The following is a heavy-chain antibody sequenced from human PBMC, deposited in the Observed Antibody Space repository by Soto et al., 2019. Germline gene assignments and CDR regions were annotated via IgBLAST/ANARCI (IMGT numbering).Heavy chain of an antibody. CDR2: VYRTGST. CDR1: GGSISTSNW. J-gene: IGHJ4*02. CDR3: ARARATIAAAAIFAC. D-gene: IGHD6-13*01. Sequence: QVQLQESGPGLVKPSGTLSLTCAVSGGSISTSNWWSWVRQPPGKGLEWIGEVYRTGSTNYNPSLPSRPTISVDKSKHQFSLQLTSVTAAATAVYYCARARATIAAAAIFACWGQGTLVTVSS. V-gene: IGHV4-4*02.